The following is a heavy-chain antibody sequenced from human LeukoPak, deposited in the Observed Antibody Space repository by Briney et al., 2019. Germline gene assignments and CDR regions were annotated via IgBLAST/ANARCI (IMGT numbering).Heavy chain of an antibody. CDR3: ASTSTIFGVVIATKFDY. CDR1: GFTFSSYA. CDR2: ISGSGGST. J-gene: IGHJ4*02. D-gene: IGHD3-3*01. Sequence: PGGSLRLSCAASGFTFSSYAMSWVRQAPGKGLEWVSAISGSGGSTYYADSLKGRFPISRDNSKNTLYLQMNSLRAEDTAVYYCASTSTIFGVVIATKFDYWGQGTLVTVSS. V-gene: IGHV3-23*01.